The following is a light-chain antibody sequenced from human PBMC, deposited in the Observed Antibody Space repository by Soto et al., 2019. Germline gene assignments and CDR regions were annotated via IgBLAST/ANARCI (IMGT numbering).Light chain of an antibody. J-gene: IGLJ1*01. CDR3: SSYTSSRTYV. Sequence: QSALTQPASVSASPGQSITISCTETNSDIGTLNSVSWYQQFPGKAPKLMIFGVSVRPSGVSTRFSGSKLGNTAFLYISGLQAEDEADYYCSSYTSSRTYVFGSGTKVTVL. V-gene: IGLV2-14*01. CDR2: GVS. CDR1: NSDIGTLNS.